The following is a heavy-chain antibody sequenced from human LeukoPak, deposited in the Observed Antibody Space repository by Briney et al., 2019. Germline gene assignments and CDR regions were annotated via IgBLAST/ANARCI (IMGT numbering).Heavy chain of an antibody. CDR3: TRAPTPAANGWFDP. CDR1: GFTFGDYA. D-gene: IGHD2-2*01. Sequence: GGSLRLSCTASGFTFGDYAMSWVRQAPGKGLEWVGFIRSKAYGGTTEYAASVKGRFTISRDDSKSIAYLQMNSLKTEDTAVYYCTRAPTPAANGWFDPWGQGTLVTVSS. J-gene: IGHJ5*02. CDR2: IRSKAYGGTT. V-gene: IGHV3-49*04.